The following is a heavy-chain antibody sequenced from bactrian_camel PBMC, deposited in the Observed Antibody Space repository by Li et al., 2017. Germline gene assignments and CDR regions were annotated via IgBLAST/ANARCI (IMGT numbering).Heavy chain of an antibody. J-gene: IGHJ4*01. CDR2: IANDGTA. Sequence: HVQLVESGGGPVQAGGSLRLSCAASGSTYIPYSLAWFRQSTGKEREGVAAIANDGTAKYADSVKGRFTISKDNAKMTLYLQMNSLNPEDTAMYYCTTTRVAYSNWDFARAGLLRNFYDYWGQGTQVTVSS. V-gene: IGHV3S53*01. CDR3: TTTRVAYSNWDFARAGLLRNFYDY. CDR1: GSTYIPYS. D-gene: IGHD3*01.